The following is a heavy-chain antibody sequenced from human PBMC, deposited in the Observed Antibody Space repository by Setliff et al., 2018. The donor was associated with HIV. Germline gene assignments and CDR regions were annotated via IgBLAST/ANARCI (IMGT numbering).Heavy chain of an antibody. CDR1: GFTFPYG. D-gene: IGHD1-26*01. V-gene: IGHV3-23*01. Sequence: GESLRLSCAASGFTFPYGMSWVRQAPGKGLEWVSIISGSGDRTHYADSVKGRFTISRDNSKNTLYLQMNSLRAEDTAIYYCAKGASGSYYPFDYWGQGAPVTVSS. CDR3: AKGASGSYYPFDY. CDR2: ISGSGDRT. J-gene: IGHJ4*02.